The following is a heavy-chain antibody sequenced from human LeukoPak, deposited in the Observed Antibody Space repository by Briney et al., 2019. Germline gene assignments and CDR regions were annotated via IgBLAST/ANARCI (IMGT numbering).Heavy chain of an antibody. CDR1: GFTVSSNY. CDR2: IYSGGST. CDR3: ARVDGGSYLKRGGYYFDY. D-gene: IGHD1-26*01. V-gene: IGHV3-66*02. J-gene: IGHJ4*02. Sequence: PGGSLRLSCAASGFTVSSNYMSWVRQAPGKGLEWVSVIYSGGSTYYADSVKGRFTISRDSSKNTLYLQMNSLRAEDTAVYYCARVDGGSYLKRGGYYFDYWGQGTLVTVSS.